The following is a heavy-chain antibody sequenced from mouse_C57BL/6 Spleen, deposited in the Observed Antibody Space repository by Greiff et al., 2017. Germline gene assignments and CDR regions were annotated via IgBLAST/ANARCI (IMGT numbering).Heavy chain of an antibody. CDR3: ARGSYDYDGGYYFDY. CDR1: GFTFSDFY. D-gene: IGHD2-4*01. CDR2: SRNKANDYTT. Sequence: EVKLVESGGGLVQSGRSLRLSCATSGFTFSDFYMEWVRQAPGKGLEWIAASRNKANDYTTEYSASVKGRFIVSRDTSQSILYLQMNALRAEDTAIYYCARGSYDYDGGYYFDYWGQGTTLTVSS. V-gene: IGHV7-1*01. J-gene: IGHJ2*01.